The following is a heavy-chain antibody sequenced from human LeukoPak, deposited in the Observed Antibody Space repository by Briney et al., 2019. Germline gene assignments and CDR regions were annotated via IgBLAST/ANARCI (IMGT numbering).Heavy chain of an antibody. D-gene: IGHD4-23*01. Sequence: GGSLRLSCAASGFTFSNSWMSWVRQAPGMGLEFVANIKQDGSEMYYVDSVKGRFTISRDNAKNSLYLQMNSLRVEDTAVYYCASGNHFDYWGQGTLVTFSS. CDR1: GFTFSNSW. J-gene: IGHJ4*02. CDR3: ASGNHFDY. CDR2: IKQDGSEM. V-gene: IGHV3-7*01.